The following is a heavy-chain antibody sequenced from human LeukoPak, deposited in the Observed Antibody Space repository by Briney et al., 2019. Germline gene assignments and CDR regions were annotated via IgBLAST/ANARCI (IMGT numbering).Heavy chain of an antibody. J-gene: IGHJ4*02. Sequence: GGSLRLSCAASGFTFSSYAMHWVRQAPGKGLEWVAVISYDGSNKYYADSVKGRFTISRDNSKNTLYLQMNGLRAEDTAVYYCARGGDYGDSIGLFDYWGQGTLVTVSS. D-gene: IGHD4-17*01. CDR3: ARGGDYGDSIGLFDY. CDR1: GFTFSSYA. V-gene: IGHV3-30*04. CDR2: ISYDGSNK.